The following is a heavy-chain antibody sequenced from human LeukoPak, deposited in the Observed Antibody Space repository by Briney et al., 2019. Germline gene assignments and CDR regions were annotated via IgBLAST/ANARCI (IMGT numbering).Heavy chain of an antibody. D-gene: IGHD3-16*01. J-gene: IGHJ4*02. Sequence: GGSLRLSCAASGYTFSSHGLTWVRQAPGKGPEWVSTINGAGDNTYYAETVKGRFTISRDNSKNTLYLQIHSLRAEDTAIYYCAKVSVCYGCYLDYWGQGTLVTVS. CDR3: AKVSVCYGCYLDY. CDR2: INGAGDNT. CDR1: GYTFSSHG. V-gene: IGHV3-23*01.